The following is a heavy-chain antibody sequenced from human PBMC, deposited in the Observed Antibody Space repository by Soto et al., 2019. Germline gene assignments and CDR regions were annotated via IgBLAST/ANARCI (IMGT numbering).Heavy chain of an antibody. V-gene: IGHV4-59*01. CDR3: AREDHSYYYYGMDV. Sequence: SETLSLTCTVSGGSISSYYWSWIRQPPGKGLEWIGYIYYSGSTNYNPSHKSRVTISVDTSKNQFSLKLSSVTAADTAVYYCAREDHSYYYYGMDVWGQGTTVTVSS. CDR1: GGSISSYY. J-gene: IGHJ6*02. CDR2: IYYSGST. D-gene: IGHD2-21*01.